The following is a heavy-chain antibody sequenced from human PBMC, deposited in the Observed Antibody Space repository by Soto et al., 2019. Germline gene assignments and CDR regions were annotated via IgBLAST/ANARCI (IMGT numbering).Heavy chain of an antibody. J-gene: IGHJ4*02. D-gene: IGHD1-26*01. CDR2: ISGSGDGT. V-gene: IGHV3-23*01. Sequence: GGSLRLSCAASGFIFSSYVMSWVRQAPGKGLECVSAISGSGDGTFYAGSVMGRFTISRDNNKKTLYLQMNSLRAEDTAVYYCAKDRAYSIVGTNTAALDYWGQGTLVTSPQ. CDR1: GFIFSSYV. CDR3: AKDRAYSIVGTNTAALDY.